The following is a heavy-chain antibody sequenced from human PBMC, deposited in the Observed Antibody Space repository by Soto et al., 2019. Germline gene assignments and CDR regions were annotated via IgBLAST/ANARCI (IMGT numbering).Heavy chain of an antibody. CDR3: ALNLGIAVAGITDY. Sequence: GASVKVSCKASGYTFTSYGISWVRQAPGQGLEWMGWISAYNGNTNYAQKLQGRVTMTTDTSTSTAYMELRSLRSDDTAVYYCALNLGIAVAGITDYWGQGTLVTVSS. V-gene: IGHV1-18*01. D-gene: IGHD6-19*01. CDR1: GYTFTSYG. CDR2: ISAYNGNT. J-gene: IGHJ4*02.